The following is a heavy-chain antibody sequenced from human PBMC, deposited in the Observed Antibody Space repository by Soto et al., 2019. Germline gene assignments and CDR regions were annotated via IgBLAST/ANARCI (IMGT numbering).Heavy chain of an antibody. Sequence: SETLSLTCSVSGGSISGGVYYWSWIRQHPGRGLEWIGYIYYSGSTYYNPSLKSRLTISVDTSKNQFSLKLSSVTAADTAVYYCARGSGWADFDFWGQGTLVTVSS. J-gene: IGHJ4*02. D-gene: IGHD1-26*01. CDR3: ARGSGWADFDF. CDR1: GGSISGGVYY. CDR2: IYYSGST. V-gene: IGHV4-31*03.